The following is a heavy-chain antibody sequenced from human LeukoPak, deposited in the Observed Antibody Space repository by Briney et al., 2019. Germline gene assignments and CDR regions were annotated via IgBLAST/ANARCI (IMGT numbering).Heavy chain of an antibody. V-gene: IGHV1-46*01. D-gene: IGHD3-10*01. CDR3: ARDSLPHYYTSGSQNPADY. CDR1: GYTLTSYR. Sequence: EASVKVSCKASGYTLTSYRIHWVRQAPGQGLEWMGIINPSGGSTTYTQKFQGRVTMTRDTSTSTVYMELSRLTSEDTAVYYCARDSLPHYYTSGSQNPADYWGQGTLVTVSS. J-gene: IGHJ4*02. CDR2: INPSGGST.